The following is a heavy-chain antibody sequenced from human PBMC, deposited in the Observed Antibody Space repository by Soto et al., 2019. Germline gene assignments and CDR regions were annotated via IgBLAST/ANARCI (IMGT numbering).Heavy chain of an antibody. J-gene: IGHJ4*02. V-gene: IGHV4-59*01. Sequence: LSLTCTVSGGSISSYYWSWIRQPPGKGLEWIGYIYYSGSTNYNPSLKSRVTISVDTSKNQFSLKLSSVTAADTAVYYCARGAWMTTSPHLDYWGQGTLVTVSS. CDR3: ARGAWMTTSPHLDY. CDR1: GGSISSYY. D-gene: IGHD4-4*01. CDR2: IYYSGST.